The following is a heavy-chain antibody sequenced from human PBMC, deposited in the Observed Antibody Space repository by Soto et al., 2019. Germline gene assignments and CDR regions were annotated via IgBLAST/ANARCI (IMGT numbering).Heavy chain of an antibody. V-gene: IGHV3-30*03. Sequence: GGSLRLSCAASGFTFSSYGMHWFRQAPGKGLEWVAVIAYDGSNKYYADSVKGRFTISRDNSKNTLYLQMNSLRAEDTAVYYCATGYCSGGSCYSPAIHYYYYGMDVWGQGTTVTVSS. CDR1: GFTFSSYG. CDR2: IAYDGSNK. J-gene: IGHJ6*02. D-gene: IGHD2-15*01. CDR3: ATGYCSGGSCYSPAIHYYYYGMDV.